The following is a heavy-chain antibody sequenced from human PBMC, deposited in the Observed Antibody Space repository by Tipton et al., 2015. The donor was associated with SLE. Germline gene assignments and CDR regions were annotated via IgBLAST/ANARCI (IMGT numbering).Heavy chain of an antibody. D-gene: IGHD2-2*01. Sequence: TLSLTCTVSGGSISSYYWSWIRQPTGKGLEWIGRIYTSGSTNYNPSLKSRVTMSVETSKNQFSLKLSSVTAADTDVYYCARDPWGYCSSTSCRDYYGMDVRGQGTTVNVS. CDR2: IYTSGST. CDR3: ARDPWGYCSSTSCRDYYGMDV. CDR1: GGSISSYY. J-gene: IGHJ6*02. V-gene: IGHV4-4*07.